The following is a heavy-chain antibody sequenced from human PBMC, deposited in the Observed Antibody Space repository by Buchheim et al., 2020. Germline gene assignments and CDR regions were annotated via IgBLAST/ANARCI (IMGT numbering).Heavy chain of an antibody. D-gene: IGHD3-10*01. CDR1: GYTFTSYY. CDR3: ARGPPWRFGELLRSDSADY. Sequence: QVQLVQSGAEVKKPGASVKVSCKASGYTFTSYYMHWVRQAPGQGLEWMGIINPSGGSTSYAQKFQGRVTMTRDTSTSTVYMVLSSLRSEDTAVYYCARGPPWRFGELLRSDSADYWGQGTL. J-gene: IGHJ4*02. V-gene: IGHV1-46*01. CDR2: INPSGGST.